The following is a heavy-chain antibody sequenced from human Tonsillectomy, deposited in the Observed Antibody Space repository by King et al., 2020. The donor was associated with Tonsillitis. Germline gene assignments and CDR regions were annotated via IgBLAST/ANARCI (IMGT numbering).Heavy chain of an antibody. CDR1: GGSISSYY. CDR3: ARGGRDSGSPGRVDY. V-gene: IGHV4-59*01. CDR2: IYYSGST. J-gene: IGHJ4*02. D-gene: IGHD1-26*01. Sequence: VQLQESGPGLVKPSETLSLTCTVSGGSISSYYWNWIRQPPGKELEWSGYIYYSGSTNYNPSLKSRVTISVDTSQNQFSLKLTSVTAADTAVYYCARGGRDSGSPGRVDYWGQGTLVTVSS.